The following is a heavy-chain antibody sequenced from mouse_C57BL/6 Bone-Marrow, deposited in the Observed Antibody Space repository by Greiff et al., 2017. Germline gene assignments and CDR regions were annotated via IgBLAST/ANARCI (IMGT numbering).Heavy chain of an antibody. CDR2: IDPENGDT. J-gene: IGHJ2*01. D-gene: IGHD3-1*01. CDR1: GFNFKDYY. CDR3: TTGPYFDY. V-gene: IGHV14-4*01. Sequence: EVQLQQSGAELVRPGASVKLSCTASGFNFKDYYMHWVKQRPEQGLEWIGWIDPENGDTEYASKFQGKATITADTSSNTAYLQLSSLTSEYTAVYYCTTGPYFDYWGQGTTLTVSS.